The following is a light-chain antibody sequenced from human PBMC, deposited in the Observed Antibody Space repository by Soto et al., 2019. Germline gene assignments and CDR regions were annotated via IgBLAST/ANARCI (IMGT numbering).Light chain of an antibody. CDR1: QSISSSY. J-gene: IGKJ3*01. Sequence: EIVLTQSPGTLSLSPGERATLSCRARQSISSSYLAWYQQKPGQAPRLLVYGASSRATGIPDRFSGSGSGTDFTLTISRLDPEDFAVYYCQQYGISRFTFGPGTKVDIK. V-gene: IGKV3-20*01. CDR2: GAS. CDR3: QQYGISRFT.